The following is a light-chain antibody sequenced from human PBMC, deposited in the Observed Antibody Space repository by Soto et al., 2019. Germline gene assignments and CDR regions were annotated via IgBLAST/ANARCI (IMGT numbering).Light chain of an antibody. J-gene: IGKJ5*01. CDR3: HQSYIFPFT. CDR1: QDIAAY. V-gene: IGKV1D-12*01. Sequence: DIQVTQSPSSVSASVGDRVTITCRASQDIAAYLAWYQHKPGRAPELLIHAASSLQSGVPSRFSGSGSGTDFTLTINILQPEDFAPYYCHQSYIFPFTFCQGTRL. CDR2: AAS.